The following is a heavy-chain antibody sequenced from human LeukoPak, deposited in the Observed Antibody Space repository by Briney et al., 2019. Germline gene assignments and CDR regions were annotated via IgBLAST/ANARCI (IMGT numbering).Heavy chain of an antibody. CDR3: AKADLPVRSPYNWFDP. Sequence: TSSETLSLTCAVYGGSFSGYYWSWIRQPPGKGLEWIGEINHSGSTNYNPSLKSRVTISVDTSKNQFSLKLSSVTAADTAVYFCAKADLPVRSPYNWFDPWGQGTLVTVSS. V-gene: IGHV4-34*01. J-gene: IGHJ5*02. CDR2: INHSGST. CDR1: GGSFSGYY. D-gene: IGHD3-10*01.